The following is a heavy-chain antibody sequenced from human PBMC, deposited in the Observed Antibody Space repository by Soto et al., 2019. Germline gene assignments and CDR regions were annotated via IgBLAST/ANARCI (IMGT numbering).Heavy chain of an antibody. CDR1: GGSINTATHS. CDR2: IYHSGST. V-gene: IGHV4-30-2*01. J-gene: IGHJ4*02. Sequence: QLQLQESGSGLVKPSQTLSLTCAVSGGSINTATHSWSWIRQPPGKGLEWIGYIYHSGSTYYNPSIKSRVTISIDKSNDQFSRRLSSGTAADTAVYYWARGGGVTTTGDDYWGQGILVTVSS. D-gene: IGHD4-4*01. CDR3: ARGGGVTTTGDDY.